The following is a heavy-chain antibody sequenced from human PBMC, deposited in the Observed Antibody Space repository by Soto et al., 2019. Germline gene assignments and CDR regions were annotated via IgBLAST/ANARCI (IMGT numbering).Heavy chain of an antibody. V-gene: IGHV3-23*01. CDR1: GFTFSSYA. CDR2: ISGSGGST. Sequence: EVQLLESGGGLVQPGGSLRLSCAASGFTFSSYAMSWVRQAPGKGLEWVSAISGSGGSTYYADSVKGRFTISRDNSKSTLYLQMNSLSAEDTAVYYCAKGRLRLGELGFAYWGQGTLVIVSS. D-gene: IGHD3-16*01. CDR3: AKGRLRLGELGFAY. J-gene: IGHJ4*02.